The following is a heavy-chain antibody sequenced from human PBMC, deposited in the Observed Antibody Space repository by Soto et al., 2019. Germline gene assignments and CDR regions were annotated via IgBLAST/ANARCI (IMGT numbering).Heavy chain of an antibody. CDR2: ISAYNGNT. J-gene: IGHJ5*02. CDR1: GYPFTSYG. V-gene: IGHV1-18*01. Sequence: GXSGKVSCKASGYPFTSYGISWGRQSPGQGLEWMGWISAYNGNTNYAQKLQGRVTMTTDTSTSTAYMELRSLRSDDTAVYYCARDAANMIVVRWFDPWGQGTLVTVSS. CDR3: ARDAANMIVVRWFDP. D-gene: IGHD3-22*01.